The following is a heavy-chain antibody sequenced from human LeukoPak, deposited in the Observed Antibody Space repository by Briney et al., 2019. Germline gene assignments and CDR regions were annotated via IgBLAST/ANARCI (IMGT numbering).Heavy chain of an antibody. Sequence: SVKVSCKASGGTFSSYAISWVRQAPGQGLEWMGGIIPAFGTANYAQKFQGRVTITTDESTSTAYMELSSLRSEDTAVYYCARVPRRCSSTSCYPLDWFDPWGQGTLVTVSS. V-gene: IGHV1-69*05. J-gene: IGHJ5*02. CDR2: IIPAFGTA. D-gene: IGHD2-2*01. CDR1: GGTFSSYA. CDR3: ARVPRRCSSTSCYPLDWFDP.